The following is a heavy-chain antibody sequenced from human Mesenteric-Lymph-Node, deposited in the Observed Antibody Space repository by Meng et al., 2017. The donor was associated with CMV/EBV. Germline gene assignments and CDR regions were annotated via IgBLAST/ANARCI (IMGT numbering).Heavy chain of an antibody. D-gene: IGHD2-2*01. Sequence: SETLSLTCNVSGDSISSGIYYWGWIRQPPGKGLERIGSIDYSGSTFYNPSLRSRVTISVDTSKNHFSLKLGSVTAADAAVYYCTRDIHGLVPIGLARFYYGMDVWGQGTTVTVSS. CDR1: GDSISSGIYY. CDR3: TRDIHGLVPIGLARFYYGMDV. V-gene: IGHV4-39*07. J-gene: IGHJ6*02. CDR2: IDYSGST.